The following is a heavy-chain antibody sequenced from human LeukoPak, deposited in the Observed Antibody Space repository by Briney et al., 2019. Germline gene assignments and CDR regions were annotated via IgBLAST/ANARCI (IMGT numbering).Heavy chain of an antibody. V-gene: IGHV3-30*18. CDR3: AKDNDSSGYYRLDY. CDR1: GFTFSNYG. Sequence: GGSLRLSCAASGFTFSNYGMHWVRQAPGKGLEWVAVISYDGSNKYYADSVKGRFTISRDNSKNTLYLQMNSLRAEDTAVYYCAKDNDSSGYYRLDYWGQGTLVTVSS. D-gene: IGHD3-22*01. J-gene: IGHJ4*02. CDR2: ISYDGSNK.